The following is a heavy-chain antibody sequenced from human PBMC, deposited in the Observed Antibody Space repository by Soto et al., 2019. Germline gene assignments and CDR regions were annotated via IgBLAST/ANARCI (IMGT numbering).Heavy chain of an antibody. CDR2: IYYSGST. CDR1: GGSISSGGYY. J-gene: IGHJ5*02. V-gene: IGHV4-31*03. D-gene: IGHD3-10*01. CDR3: ARGVARGYGSGSYYGFGLFDP. Sequence: SETLSLTCTVSGGSISSGGYYWSWIRQHPGKGLEWIGYIYYSGSTYYNPSLKSRVTISVDTSKNQFSLKLSSVTAADTAVYYCARGVARGYGSGSYYGFGLFDPWGQGTLVTVSS.